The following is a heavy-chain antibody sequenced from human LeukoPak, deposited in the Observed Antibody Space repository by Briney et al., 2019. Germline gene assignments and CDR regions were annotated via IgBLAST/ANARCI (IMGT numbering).Heavy chain of an antibody. J-gene: IGHJ4*02. CDR3: VKDRGYSYGEGGY. Sequence: GGSLRLSCSASGFTFSSYAMHWVRQAPGKGLEYISAISSNGGSTYYADSVKGRFTISRDNSKNTLYLQMSSLRAEDTAVYYCVKDRGYSYGEGGYWGQGTLVTVPS. D-gene: IGHD5-18*01. CDR2: ISSNGGST. V-gene: IGHV3-64D*06. CDR1: GFTFSSYA.